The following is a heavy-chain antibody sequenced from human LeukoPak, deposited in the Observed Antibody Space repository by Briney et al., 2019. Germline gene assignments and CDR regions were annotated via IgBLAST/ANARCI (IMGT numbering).Heavy chain of an antibody. J-gene: IGHJ4*02. Sequence: ASVTVSFKASGYTFTSYYMHWVRQAPGQGLEWMGIINPSGGSTSYAQKFQGRVTMTRDMSTSTVYMELSSLRCEDTAVYFCAREGRGYYDSSGSLDYWGQGTLVTVYS. CDR3: AREGRGYYDSSGSLDY. CDR1: GYTFTSYY. CDR2: INPSGGST. V-gene: IGHV1-46*01. D-gene: IGHD3-22*01.